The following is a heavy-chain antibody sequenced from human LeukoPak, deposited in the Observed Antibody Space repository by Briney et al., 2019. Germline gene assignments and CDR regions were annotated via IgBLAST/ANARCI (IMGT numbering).Heavy chain of an antibody. J-gene: IGHJ6*02. CDR2: MNPNSGNT. Sequence: ASVEVSCKASGYAFTSYDINWVRQATGQGLEWMGWMNPNSGNTGYAQKFQGRVTMTRNTSISTAYMELSSLRSEDTAVYYCAREIGRPPTERSGYYYDYYYYGMDVWGQGTTVTVSS. D-gene: IGHD3-3*01. CDR3: AREIGRPPTERSGYYYDYYYYGMDV. V-gene: IGHV1-8*01. CDR1: GYAFTSYD.